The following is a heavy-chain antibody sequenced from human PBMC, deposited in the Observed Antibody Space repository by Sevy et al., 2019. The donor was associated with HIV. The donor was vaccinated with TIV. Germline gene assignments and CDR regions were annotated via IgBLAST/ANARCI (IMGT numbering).Heavy chain of an antibody. Sequence: GGSLRLSCAASGFTFSSYNMNWVRQAPGKGLEWVSSISSSSSYIYYADSVKGRFTISRDNAKNSLYLQMNSLRAEDTAVYYCARDYYGDYAGEDAFDIWGQGTMVTVSS. CDR2: ISSSSSYI. J-gene: IGHJ3*02. CDR3: ARDYYGDYAGEDAFDI. D-gene: IGHD4-17*01. CDR1: GFTFSSYN. V-gene: IGHV3-21*01.